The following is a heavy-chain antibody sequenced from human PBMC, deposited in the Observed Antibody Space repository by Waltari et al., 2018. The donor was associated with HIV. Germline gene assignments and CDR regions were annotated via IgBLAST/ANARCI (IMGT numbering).Heavy chain of an antibody. CDR2: MNPNSGNT. CDR3: ARGGFTVTTWAGGMDV. D-gene: IGHD4-4*01. V-gene: IGHV1-8*01. CDR1: GYTFTSYD. J-gene: IGHJ6*02. Sequence: QVQLVQSGAEVKKPGASVKVSCKASGYTFTSYDINWVRQATGQGLEWMGWMNPNSGNTGYAQKVQGRVTMTRNTSISTAYMELSSLRSEDTAVYYCARGGFTVTTWAGGMDVWGQGTTVTVSS.